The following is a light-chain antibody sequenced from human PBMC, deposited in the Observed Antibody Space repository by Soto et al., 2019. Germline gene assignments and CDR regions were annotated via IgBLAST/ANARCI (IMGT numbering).Light chain of an antibody. CDR3: QQYNSYSQT. CDR1: QSISSW. V-gene: IGKV1-5*01. J-gene: IGKJ2*01. CDR2: DAS. Sequence: DIQMTQSPSTLSASVGDRVTITCRASQSISSWLAWYQQKPGKAPKLLIYDASSLESGVQSRFSGSGSGTEFTLTISSLQPDDFATYDCQQYNSYSQTFGQGTKLEIK.